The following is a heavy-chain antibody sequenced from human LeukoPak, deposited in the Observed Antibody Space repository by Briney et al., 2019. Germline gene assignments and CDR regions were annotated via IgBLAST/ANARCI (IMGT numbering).Heavy chain of an antibody. Sequence: ASVKVSCKASGYTFTIYYIHWVRQAPGQGLEWMGIINPSGGSTNSAQKFQDRLTMTRDTSTSTVYMEMSSLTSEDTAVYYCARGGSFLPFDYWGQGTLVTVSS. CDR3: ARGGSFLPFDY. V-gene: IGHV1-46*01. D-gene: IGHD1-26*01. J-gene: IGHJ4*02. CDR1: GYTFTIYY. CDR2: INPSGGST.